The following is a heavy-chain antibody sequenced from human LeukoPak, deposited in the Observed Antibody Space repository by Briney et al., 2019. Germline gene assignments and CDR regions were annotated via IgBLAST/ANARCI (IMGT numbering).Heavy chain of an antibody. Sequence: ASGTLSLTCAVSGGSISSSNWWSWVRQPPGKGLEWIGEIYHSGSTNYNPSLKSRVTISVDTSKNQFSLKLSSVTAADTAVYYCARGYYYDFWSGSGRFDPWGQGTLVTVSS. D-gene: IGHD3-3*01. CDR3: ARGYYYDFWSGSGRFDP. J-gene: IGHJ5*02. CDR2: IYHSGST. V-gene: IGHV4-4*02. CDR1: GGSISSSNW.